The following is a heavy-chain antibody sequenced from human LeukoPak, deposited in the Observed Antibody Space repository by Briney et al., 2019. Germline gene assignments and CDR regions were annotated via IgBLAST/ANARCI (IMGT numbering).Heavy chain of an antibody. CDR2: MNPNSGNT. Sequence: ASVKVSCKASGYTFTSYGISWVRQAPGQGLEWMGWMNPNSGNTGYAQKFQGRVTMTRNTSISTAYMELSSLRPEDTAVYYCARQHPTTSPYYYYGMDVWGQGTTVTVSS. CDR3: ARQHPTTSPYYYYGMDV. V-gene: IGHV1-8*02. J-gene: IGHJ6*02. CDR1: GYTFTSYG. D-gene: IGHD4-17*01.